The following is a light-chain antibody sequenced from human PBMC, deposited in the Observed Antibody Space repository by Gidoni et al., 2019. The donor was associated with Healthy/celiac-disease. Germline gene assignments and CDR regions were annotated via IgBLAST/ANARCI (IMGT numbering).Light chain of an antibody. CDR3: SSYTSSSTV. J-gene: IGLJ1*01. V-gene: IGLV2-14*01. CDR1: SSDVGGYNY. CDR2: DVS. Sequence: QSALTQPASVSGSPGQSITISCTGTSSDVGGYNYVSWYQQHPGTAPKLMIYDVSNRPSGVSNRFSGSKSGKTASLTISGLKAEDEADYYCSSYTSSSTVFGTGTKVTVL.